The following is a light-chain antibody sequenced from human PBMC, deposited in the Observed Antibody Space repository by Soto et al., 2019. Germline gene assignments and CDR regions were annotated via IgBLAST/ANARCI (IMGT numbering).Light chain of an antibody. CDR3: QNYNTYSQFT. J-gene: IGKJ3*01. V-gene: IGKV1-27*01. CDR2: GAS. CDR1: QGIADY. Sequence: DIQMTQSPSSLSASVGDRVTITCRASQGIADYLAWYQQKPGKVPKLLIYGASTLQSGVPSRYSGSGSGTDFTLTISSLQPEEAATYYCQNYNTYSQFTFGPGTKVDIE.